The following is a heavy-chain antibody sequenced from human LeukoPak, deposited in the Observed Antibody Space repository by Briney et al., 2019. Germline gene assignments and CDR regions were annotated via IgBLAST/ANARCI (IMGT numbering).Heavy chain of an antibody. Sequence: PGGSLRLSCAASGFTLNTNYMNWVRQAPGKGLEWVSYISSSSGTIYYADSVKGRFTISRDNAKNSLYLQMNSLRAEDTAVYYCARDRGSSYPRDFDYWGQGTLVTVSS. V-gene: IGHV3-48*01. CDR3: ARDRGSSYPRDFDY. CDR2: ISSSSGTI. D-gene: IGHD5-18*01. J-gene: IGHJ4*02. CDR1: GFTLNTNY.